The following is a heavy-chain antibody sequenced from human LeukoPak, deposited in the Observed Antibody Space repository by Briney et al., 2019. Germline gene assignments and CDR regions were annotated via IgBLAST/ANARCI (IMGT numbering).Heavy chain of an antibody. CDR2: IYYSGST. J-gene: IGHJ4*02. CDR1: GGSISSYY. D-gene: IGHD3-9*01. CDR3: ARFDDIPDY. V-gene: IGHV4-59*08. Sequence: SETLSLTCTVSGGSISSYYWSWIRQPPGKGLEWIGYIYYSGSTNYNPSPKSRVTISVDTSKNQFSLKVKSVTAADTALYYCARFDDIPDYWGQGTLVTVSS.